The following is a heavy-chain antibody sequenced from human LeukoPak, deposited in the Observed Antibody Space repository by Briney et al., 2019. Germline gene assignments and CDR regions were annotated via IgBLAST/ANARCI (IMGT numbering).Heavy chain of an antibody. V-gene: IGHV4-59*01. J-gene: IGHJ5*02. CDR1: GGSISSYY. CDR2: IYDSGST. D-gene: IGHD3-10*01. CDR3: ARDHGSGRRWFDP. Sequence: SGTLSLTCTVSGGSISSYYWSWIRQPPGKGLEWIGYIYDSGSTNYNPYLKSRVTISVDTSKNQFSLKLSSVTAADTAVYYCARDHGSGRRWFDPWGQGTLVTVSS.